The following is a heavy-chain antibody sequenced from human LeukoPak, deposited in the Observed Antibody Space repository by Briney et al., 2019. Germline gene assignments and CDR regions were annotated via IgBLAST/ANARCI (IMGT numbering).Heavy chain of an antibody. CDR1: GYTFTTYH. V-gene: IGHV1-8*03. J-gene: IGHJ4*02. CDR3: ARTTSLTASGYDY. CDR2: MNPYSGDR. D-gene: IGHD4-17*01. Sequence: ASVQVSCKTSGYTFTTYHINWVRQATGQGLEWLGWMNPYSGDRGYAQKFQVRLSITSYTSISTAYMELSSLRSDDTAVYFCARTTSLTASGYDYWGQGTLVTASS.